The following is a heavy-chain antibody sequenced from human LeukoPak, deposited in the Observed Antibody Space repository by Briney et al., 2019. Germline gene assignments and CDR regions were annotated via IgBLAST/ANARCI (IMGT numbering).Heavy chain of an antibody. Sequence: GGSLRLSCAASGFTFSSSAMSWVRQVPGKGLEWVSGVSASGGSTNYADSVRGRFTISRDNSKNTLYLQMNSLRAEDTAVYYCAKNPRQARPGDFQHWGQGTLVTVSS. D-gene: IGHD6-6*01. CDR1: GFTFSSSA. J-gene: IGHJ1*01. CDR3: AKNPRQARPGDFQH. V-gene: IGHV3-23*01. CDR2: VSASGGST.